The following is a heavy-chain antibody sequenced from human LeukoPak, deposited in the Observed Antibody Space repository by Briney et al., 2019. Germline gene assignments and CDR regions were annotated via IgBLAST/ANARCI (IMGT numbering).Heavy chain of an antibody. Sequence: SETLSLTCTASGGSINNYFWSWIRQPPGKGLEWIGYIYYSGNTNYNPSLKSRVIISVDTSKNQFSLKLSSVTAADTAVYYCARDKGSYWGQGTLVTVSS. V-gene: IGHV4-59*01. CDR3: ARDKGSY. J-gene: IGHJ4*02. CDR1: GGSINNYF. CDR2: IYYSGNT.